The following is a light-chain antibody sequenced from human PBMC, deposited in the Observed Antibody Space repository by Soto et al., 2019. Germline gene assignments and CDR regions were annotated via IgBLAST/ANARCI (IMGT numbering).Light chain of an antibody. CDR1: QSIRNW. Sequence: DIQMTQSPSTLSASVGDRVTITCRASQSIRNWLAWYQQKPGKAPKLLIYKASSLQSGVPSRFSGGGSETEFTLTISSLQPDDFATYCCQQYNSYPYTFGQGTKLEIK. J-gene: IGKJ2*01. CDR3: QQYNSYPYT. V-gene: IGKV1-5*03. CDR2: KAS.